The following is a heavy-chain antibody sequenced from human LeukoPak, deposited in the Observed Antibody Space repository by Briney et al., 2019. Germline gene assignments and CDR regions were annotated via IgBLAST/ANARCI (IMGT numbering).Heavy chain of an antibody. CDR3: AREWSAFDI. CDR1: GGSMSAYK. Sequence: SETLSLTCTVPGGSMSAYKWSWIRQPPGKGLEWIGYTYDSGFADYNPSLKSRVTISVDTSKSQFSLRLNSVTAADTAVYYCAREWSAFDIWGQGTMVTVSS. D-gene: IGHD2-15*01. J-gene: IGHJ3*02. V-gene: IGHV4-59*01. CDR2: TYDSGFA.